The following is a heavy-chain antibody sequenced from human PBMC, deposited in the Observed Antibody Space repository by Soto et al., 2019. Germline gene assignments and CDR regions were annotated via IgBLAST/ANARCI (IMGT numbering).Heavy chain of an antibody. CDR3: ARDHAHDSSGPLPTYFDY. D-gene: IGHD3-22*01. Sequence: QVQLVQSGAEVKKPGSSVKVSCKASGGTFSSYAISWVRQAPGQGLEWMGGIIPIFGTANYAQKFQGRVTITADESTSTAYMELSSLRSEDTAVYYCARDHAHDSSGPLPTYFDYWGQGTLVTVSS. V-gene: IGHV1-69*01. CDR1: GGTFSSYA. J-gene: IGHJ4*02. CDR2: IIPIFGTA.